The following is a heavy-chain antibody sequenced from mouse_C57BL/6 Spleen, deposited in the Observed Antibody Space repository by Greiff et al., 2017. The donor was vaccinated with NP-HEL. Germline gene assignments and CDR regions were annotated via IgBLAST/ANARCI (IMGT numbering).Heavy chain of an antibody. J-gene: IGHJ4*01. D-gene: IGHD6-1*01. Sequence: EVMLVESGGGLVKPGGSLKLSCAASGFTFSDYGMHWVRQAPEQGLEWVAYISSGSSTIYSEETVKGRSNISRNNAKNTLFLQMTSLRSEDTAMYYCARASKAMDYWGQGTSVTVSS. CDR3: ARASKAMDY. CDR2: ISSGSSTI. V-gene: IGHV5-17*01. CDR1: GFTFSDYG.